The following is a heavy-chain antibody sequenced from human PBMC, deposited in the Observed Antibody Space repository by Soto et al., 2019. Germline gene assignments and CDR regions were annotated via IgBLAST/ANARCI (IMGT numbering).Heavy chain of an antibody. CDR3: ARHPGEWDSWYPNYFDY. V-gene: IGHV4-39*01. D-gene: IGHD6-13*01. J-gene: IGHJ4*02. CDR2: GTT. Sequence: GTTYYNPSLNSRVAISVDTSKNQFSLNVASVTPADTAVYYCARHPGEWDSWYPNYFDYWGQGTLVTVSS.